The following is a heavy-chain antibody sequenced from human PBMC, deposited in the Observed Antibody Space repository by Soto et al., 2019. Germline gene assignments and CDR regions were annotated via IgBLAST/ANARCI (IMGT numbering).Heavy chain of an antibody. J-gene: IGHJ4*02. D-gene: IGHD5-12*01. V-gene: IGHV4-59*08. CDR2: IYSTGST. Sequence: SETLSLTCTVSGDSMGSHYWSWIRQPPGKGLEWVGHIYSTGSTKYNPSLESRVTISIDTSKNQFSLKLSSMTAADTAMYYCARHQSGYEYGMTHFEYWGQGILVTVSS. CDR1: GDSMGSHY. CDR3: ARHQSGYEYGMTHFEY.